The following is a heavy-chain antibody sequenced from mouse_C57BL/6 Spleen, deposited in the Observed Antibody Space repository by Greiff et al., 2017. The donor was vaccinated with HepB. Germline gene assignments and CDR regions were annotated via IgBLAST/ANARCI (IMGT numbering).Heavy chain of an antibody. J-gene: IGHJ4*01. V-gene: IGHV1-81*01. CDR1: GYTFTSYG. D-gene: IGHD1-1*01. Sequence: VQLQQSGAELARPGASVKLSCKASGYTFTSYGISWVKQRTGQGLEWIGEIYPRSGNTYYNEKFKGKATLTADKSSSTAYMELRSLTSEDSAVYFCARGDYGSSYVKGYAMDYWGQGTSVTVSS. CDR3: ARGDYGSSYVKGYAMDY. CDR2: IYPRSGNT.